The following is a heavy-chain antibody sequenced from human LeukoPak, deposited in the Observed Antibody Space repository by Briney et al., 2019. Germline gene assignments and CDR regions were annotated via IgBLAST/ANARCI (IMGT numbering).Heavy chain of an antibody. J-gene: IGHJ3*02. Sequence: SETLSLTCTVSGGSISSGSYYWSWIRQPAGKGLEWIGRIYTSGSTNYNPSLKSRVTISVDTSKNQFSLKLSSVTAADTAVYYCARTPWENSGSSDAFDIWGQGTMVTVSS. CDR1: GGSISSGSYY. CDR2: IYTSGST. D-gene: IGHD1-26*01. CDR3: ARTPWENSGSSDAFDI. V-gene: IGHV4-61*02.